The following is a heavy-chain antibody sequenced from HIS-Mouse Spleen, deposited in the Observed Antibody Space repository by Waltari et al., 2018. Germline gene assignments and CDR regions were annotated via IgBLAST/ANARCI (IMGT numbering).Heavy chain of an antibody. V-gene: IGHV3-74*01. Sequence: KMLVWVSRINSDGSSTSYADSVKGRFTISRDNAKNTLYLQMNSLRAEDTAVYYCARERPAIAALDAFDIWGQGTMVTVSS. J-gene: IGHJ3*02. CDR2: INSDGSST. D-gene: IGHD6-13*01. CDR3: ARERPAIAALDAFDI.